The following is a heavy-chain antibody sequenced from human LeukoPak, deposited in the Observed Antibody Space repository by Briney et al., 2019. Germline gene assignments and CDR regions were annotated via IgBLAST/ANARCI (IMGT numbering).Heavy chain of an antibody. Sequence: ASVKVSCKASGYTFTSYDINWVRQATGQGLEWMGWMNPNSGNTGYAQKFQSRVTMTRNTSISTAYMELSSLRSEDTAVYYCARGTYGSGSHSHWGQGTLVTVSS. CDR1: GYTFTSYD. D-gene: IGHD3-10*01. CDR3: ARGTYGSGSHSH. V-gene: IGHV1-8*01. J-gene: IGHJ4*02. CDR2: MNPNSGNT.